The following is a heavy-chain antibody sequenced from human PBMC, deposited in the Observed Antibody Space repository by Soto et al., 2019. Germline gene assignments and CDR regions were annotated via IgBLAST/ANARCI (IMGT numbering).Heavy chain of an antibody. CDR2: ISYDGSNK. CDR1: GFTFSSYA. D-gene: IGHD5-18*01. CDR3: ARGLKKIQLWFDY. V-gene: IGHV3-30-3*01. Sequence: GSLRLSCAASGFTFSSYAMHWVRQAPGKGLEWVAVISYDGSNKYYADSVKGRFTISRDNSKNTLYLQMNSLRAEDTAVYYCARGLKKIQLWFDYWGQGTLVTVSS. J-gene: IGHJ4*02.